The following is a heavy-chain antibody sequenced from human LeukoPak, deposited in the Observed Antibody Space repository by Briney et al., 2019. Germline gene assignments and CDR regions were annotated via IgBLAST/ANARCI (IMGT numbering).Heavy chain of an antibody. D-gene: IGHD3-10*01. CDR2: IHPGDSET. CDR3: ARHLGAVRGEIDS. CDR1: GYSFTNYW. J-gene: IGHJ4*02. V-gene: IGHV5-51*01. Sequence: ASVKVSCKASGYSFTNYWIGWVRQKPGKGLEWVGIIHPGDSETRYSPSFQGQVTISVGKTISTAYLQWSSLKGSDIAMYYCARHLGAVRGEIDSWGQGTLVTVSS.